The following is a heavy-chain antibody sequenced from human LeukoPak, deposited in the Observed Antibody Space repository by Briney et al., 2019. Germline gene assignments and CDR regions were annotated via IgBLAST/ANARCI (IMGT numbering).Heavy chain of an antibody. J-gene: IGHJ4*02. CDR3: ARGFRGPNFDY. Sequence: SETLSLTCTVSGGSISSSSYYWGWIRQPPGKGLEWIGSIYYTGSTYYNPSLKSRVTISGDTSKNQFSLKLSSVTAADTAVYYCARGFRGPNFDYWGQGTLVTVSS. D-gene: IGHD3-10*01. CDR1: GGSISSSSYY. CDR2: IYYTGST. V-gene: IGHV4-39*07.